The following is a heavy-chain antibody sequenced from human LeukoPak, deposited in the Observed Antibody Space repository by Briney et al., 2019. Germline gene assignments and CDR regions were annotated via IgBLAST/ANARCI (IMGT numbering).Heavy chain of an antibody. D-gene: IGHD3-10*01. Sequence: SETLSLTCTVSGGSISSNTYYWGWIRQPPGKGLEWIGYIYYSGSTYYNPSLKSRVTISVDTSKNRFSLKLTSVTAADTAVYYCARGRGEGRGISMVRGVRAPSYNWFDPWGHGTPVIVSS. J-gene: IGHJ5*02. CDR2: IYYSGST. V-gene: IGHV4-39*07. CDR1: GGSISSNTYY. CDR3: ARGRGEGRGISMVRGVRAPSYNWFDP.